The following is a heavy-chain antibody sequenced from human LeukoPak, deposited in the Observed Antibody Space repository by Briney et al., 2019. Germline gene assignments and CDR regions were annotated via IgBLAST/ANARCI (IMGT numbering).Heavy chain of an antibody. D-gene: IGHD2-2*01. CDR2: IYYSGST. CDR3: ARVDIVIVPSANFDC. CDR1: GGSISGSGYY. V-gene: IGHV4-39*01. J-gene: IGHJ4*02. Sequence: SETLSLTCTVSGGSISGSGYYWGWIRQPPGKGLEWIGSIYYSGSTYYNPSLKSRVTISVDTSKNQFSLKLNSVTATDTAVYYCARVDIVIVPSANFDCWGQGTLVTVSS.